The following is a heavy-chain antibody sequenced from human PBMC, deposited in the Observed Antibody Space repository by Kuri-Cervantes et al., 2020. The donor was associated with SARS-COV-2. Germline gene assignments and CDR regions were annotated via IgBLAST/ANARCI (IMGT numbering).Heavy chain of an antibody. Sequence: GSLRLSCTVSGGSISSHYWSWIRQPPGKGLEWIGYIYYSGSTNYNPSLKSRVTISVDTSKNQFSLKLSSVTAADTAVYYCARAIDSSGYYYLHFDYWGQGTLVTVSS. CDR2: IYYSGST. CDR1: GGSISSHY. D-gene: IGHD3-22*01. V-gene: IGHV4-59*11. CDR3: ARAIDSSGYYYLHFDY. J-gene: IGHJ4*02.